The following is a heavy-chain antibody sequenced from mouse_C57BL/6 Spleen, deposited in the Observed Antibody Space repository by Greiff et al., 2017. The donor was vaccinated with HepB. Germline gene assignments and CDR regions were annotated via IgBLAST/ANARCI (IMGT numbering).Heavy chain of an antibody. D-gene: IGHD4-1*01. CDR3: ARNWDVDYAMDY. CDR1: GFSLSTSGMG. CDR2: IYWDDDK. Sequence: QVTLKESGPGILQSSQTLSLTCSFSGFSLSTSGMGVSWIRQPSGKGLEWLAHIYWDDDKRYNPSLKSRLTISKATSRNQVFLKITSVDTADTATYNCARNWDVDYAMDYWGQGTSVTVSS. V-gene: IGHV8-12*01. J-gene: IGHJ4*01.